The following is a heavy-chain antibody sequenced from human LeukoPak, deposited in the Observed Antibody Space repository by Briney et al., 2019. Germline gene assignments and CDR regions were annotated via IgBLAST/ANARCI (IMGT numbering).Heavy chain of an antibody. CDR1: GFIFSSYG. D-gene: IGHD3-10*01. CDR2: ISYDGSNK. J-gene: IGHJ4*02. V-gene: IGHV3-30*18. CDR3: AKGAYYYGSGSYYVIGY. Sequence: QPGRSLRLSCAASGFIFSSYGMHWVRQAPGKGLEWVAVISYDGSNKYYADSVKGRFTISRDNSKNTLYLQMNSLRAEDTAVYYCAKGAYYYGSGSYYVIGYWGQGTLVTVSS.